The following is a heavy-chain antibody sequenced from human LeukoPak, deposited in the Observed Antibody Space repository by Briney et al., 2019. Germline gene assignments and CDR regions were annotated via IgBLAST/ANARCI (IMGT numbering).Heavy chain of an antibody. Sequence: PGGSLRHSCAASGFTFSSYGMHWVRQAPGKGLEWVAVIANDGRDKKYADSVKGRFTISRDNAKDSLFLQMNSLRAEDTAVYYCAKDLARSAAAYYFDSWGQGTLVTVSS. V-gene: IGHV3-30*18. D-gene: IGHD6-13*01. CDR3: AKDLARSAAAYYFDS. J-gene: IGHJ4*02. CDR2: IANDGRDK. CDR1: GFTFSSYG.